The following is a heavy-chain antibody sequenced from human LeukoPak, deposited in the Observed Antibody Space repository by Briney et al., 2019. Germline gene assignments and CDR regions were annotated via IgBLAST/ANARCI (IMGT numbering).Heavy chain of an antibody. CDR2: IYYSRST. CDR1: GGSISSSSYY. D-gene: IGHD2-15*01. J-gene: IGHJ6*03. CDR3: ARTLRGYCSGGSCYSPVYYYYYMDV. Sequence: SETLSLTCTVSGGSISSSSYYWGWIRQPPGKGLEWIGSIYYSRSTYYNPSLKSRVTISVDTSKNQFSLKLSSVTAADTAVYYCARTLRGYCSGGSCYSPVYYYYYMDVWGKGTTVTVSS. V-gene: IGHV4-39*07.